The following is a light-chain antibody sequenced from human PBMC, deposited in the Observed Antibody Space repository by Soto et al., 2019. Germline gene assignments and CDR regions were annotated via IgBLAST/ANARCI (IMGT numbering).Light chain of an antibody. CDR1: QTLKDDY. CDR3: QQYASSPLT. J-gene: IGKJ4*01. V-gene: IGKV3-20*01. CDR2: GAF. Sequence: EIVLTQSPGTLSLSPGETASLACRASQTLKDDYLAWYQQKPGQSPRLLIFGAFNRTTGVPDRFSGSGSGTDFTLTIHGLQPEDSSVFYCQQYASSPLTFGGGTKVEIK.